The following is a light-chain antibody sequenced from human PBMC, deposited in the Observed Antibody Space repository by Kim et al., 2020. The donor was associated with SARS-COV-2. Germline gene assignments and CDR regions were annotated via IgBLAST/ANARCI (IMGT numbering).Light chain of an antibody. J-gene: IGKJ2*01. CDR2: ATS. Sequence: DIQMTQSPSSLSASVGDRVTITCRASQSISSYLSWYQQKPGKAPNLLIYATSSLQSGVPSRFSGSGSGTDFTLTISSLQPEDFATYYCQQSYSTPRTFGQGTKLEI. CDR1: QSISSY. CDR3: QQSYSTPRT. V-gene: IGKV1-39*01.